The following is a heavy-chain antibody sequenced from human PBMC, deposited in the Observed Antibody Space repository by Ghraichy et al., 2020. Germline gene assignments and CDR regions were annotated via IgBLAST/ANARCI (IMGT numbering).Heavy chain of an antibody. CDR1: GFTFSSYS. J-gene: IGHJ2*01. CDR2: ISSSSSYI. D-gene: IGHD3-16*01. CDR3: ARDGGSWYFDL. V-gene: IGHV3-21*01. Sequence: GESLNISCAASGFTFSSYSMNWVRQAPGKGLEWVSSISSSSSYIYYADSVKGRFTISRDNAKNSLYLQMNSLRAEDTAVYYCARDGGSWYFDLWGRGTLVTVSS.